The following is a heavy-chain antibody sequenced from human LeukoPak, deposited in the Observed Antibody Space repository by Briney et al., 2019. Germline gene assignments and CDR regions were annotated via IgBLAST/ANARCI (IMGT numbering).Heavy chain of an antibody. V-gene: IGHV3-21*01. Sequence: PGGSLRLSCAASGFTFSSYSMNWVRQAPGKGLEWVSSISSSSSYIYYADSVKGRFTISRDNAKNSLYLRMNSLRAEDTAVYYCARVSYGSGSSAFDYWGQGTLVTVSS. CDR1: GFTFSSYS. CDR3: ARVSYGSGSSAFDY. J-gene: IGHJ4*02. CDR2: ISSSSSYI. D-gene: IGHD3-10*01.